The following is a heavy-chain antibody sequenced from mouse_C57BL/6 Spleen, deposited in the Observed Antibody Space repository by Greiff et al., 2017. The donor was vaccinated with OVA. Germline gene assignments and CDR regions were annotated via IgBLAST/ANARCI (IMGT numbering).Heavy chain of an antibody. J-gene: IGHJ4*01. CDR3: TRDRLLRYYAMDY. Sequence: QVQLQQSGAELVRPGASVTLSCKASGYTFTDYEMHWVKQTPVHGLEWIGAIDPETGGTAYNQKFKGKAILTADKSSSTAYMELRSLTSEDSAVYCCTRDRLLRYYAMDYWGQGTSVTVSS. CDR2: IDPETGGT. V-gene: IGHV1-15*01. D-gene: IGHD1-1*01. CDR1: GYTFTDYE.